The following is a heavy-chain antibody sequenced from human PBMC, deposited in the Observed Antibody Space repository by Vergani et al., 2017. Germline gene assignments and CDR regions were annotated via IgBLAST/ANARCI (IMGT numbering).Heavy chain of an antibody. D-gene: IGHD6-19*01. V-gene: IGHV4-59*11. J-gene: IGHJ5*02. CDR2: IHYSENT. CDR3: ASDTHSGQRADR. Sequence: QVQLQESCPGLVKSSETLSLTCSVSFDSIRNLYCNLIRQPPGKGLEWFGSIHYSENTNDNPSLKTRVTISVDTSKNQFSLTLTSVTAADTAVYYCASDTHSGQRADRWGQGILVTVTS. CDR1: FDSIRNLY.